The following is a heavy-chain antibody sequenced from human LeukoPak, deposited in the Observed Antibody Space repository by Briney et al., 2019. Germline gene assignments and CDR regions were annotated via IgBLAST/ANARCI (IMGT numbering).Heavy chain of an antibody. J-gene: IGHJ4*02. CDR2: IRYHGSDK. CDR1: AFTFRSYG. Sequence: PGGSLRLSCAACAFTFRSYGMHWVRQAPGKGLEGGAFIRYHGSDKYYADAVKGRFAISRDKSQNTLHLQINSLRPEDTAVYYCARVRTGLRWELQSLYFDYWGQGTLVTVSS. CDR3: ARVRTGLRWELQSLYFDY. V-gene: IGHV3-30*02. D-gene: IGHD1-26*01.